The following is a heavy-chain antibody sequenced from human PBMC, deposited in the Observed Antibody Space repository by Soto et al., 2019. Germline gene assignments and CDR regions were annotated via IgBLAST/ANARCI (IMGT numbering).Heavy chain of an antibody. CDR1: GFTFRNYE. D-gene: IGHD6-13*01. J-gene: IGHJ4*02. Sequence: GGSLRLSYAASGFTFRNYEMNWVRQAPGKGLEWLSSTSGGGDTELYADSVKGRFATSRYNAKNPLFLQMNSLGAEDTAVYFCARVGILAHQAGQVTDCWGRGTLVTVSS. CDR2: TSGGGDTE. CDR3: ARVGILAHQAGQVTDC. V-gene: IGHV3-48*03.